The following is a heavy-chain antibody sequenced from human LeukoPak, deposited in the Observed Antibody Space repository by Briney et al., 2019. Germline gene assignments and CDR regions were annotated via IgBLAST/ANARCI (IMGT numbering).Heavy chain of an antibody. CDR3: ARDYYDSSGSPGRFDY. D-gene: IGHD3-22*01. V-gene: IGHV7-4-1*02. Sequence: ASVKVSCKASGYTFTRYAMNWVRQAPGQGLEWMGWINTNTGNPTYAQGFTGRFVFSLDTSVSTAYLQISSLKAEDTAVYYCARDYYDSSGSPGRFDYWGQGTLVTVSS. CDR2: INTNTGNP. J-gene: IGHJ4*02. CDR1: GYTFTRYA.